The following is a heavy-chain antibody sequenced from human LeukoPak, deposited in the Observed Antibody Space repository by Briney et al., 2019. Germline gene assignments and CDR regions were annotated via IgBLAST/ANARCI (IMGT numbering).Heavy chain of an antibody. J-gene: IGHJ4*02. CDR1: GYTFTGYY. D-gene: IGHD6-13*01. Sequence: ASVKVSCKASGYTFTGYYMHWVRQAPGQGLEWMGWINPNSGGTNYAQKFQGRVTMTRDTSISTAYMELSRLRSDDTAVYYCARGISSDSSSGDYFDYWGQGTLVTVSS. CDR2: INPNSGGT. CDR3: ARGISSDSSSGDYFDY. V-gene: IGHV1-2*02.